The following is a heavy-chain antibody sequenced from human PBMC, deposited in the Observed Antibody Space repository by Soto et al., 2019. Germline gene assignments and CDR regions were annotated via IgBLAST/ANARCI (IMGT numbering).Heavy chain of an antibody. CDR3: ARDLHDYGDWYFDL. J-gene: IGHJ2*01. Sequence: QLQLQESGSGLVKPSQTLSLTCDVSGGSISSGSYSWSWIRQPPGKGLEWIGYIFHSGSPYYNPSLQSRVTISVGRSKSQFSLKVSSVTAANTAVYYCARDLHDYGDWYFDLWGRGTLVTVSS. CDR2: IFHSGSP. CDR1: GGSISSGSYS. D-gene: IGHD4-17*01. V-gene: IGHV4-30-2*01.